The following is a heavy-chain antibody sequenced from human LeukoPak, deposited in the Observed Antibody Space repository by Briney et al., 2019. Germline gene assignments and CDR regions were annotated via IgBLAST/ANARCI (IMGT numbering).Heavy chain of an antibody. D-gene: IGHD1-26*01. CDR2: INSDGSST. J-gene: IGHJ5*02. V-gene: IGHV3-74*01. Sequence: GGSLRLSCAASGFTFSSYAMSWVRQAPGKGLVWVSRINSDGSSTSYADSVKGRFTISRDNAKNTLYLQMNSLRAEDTAIYYCARVRSGSYDWFDPWGQGTLVTVSS. CDR1: GFTFSSYA. CDR3: ARVRSGSYDWFDP.